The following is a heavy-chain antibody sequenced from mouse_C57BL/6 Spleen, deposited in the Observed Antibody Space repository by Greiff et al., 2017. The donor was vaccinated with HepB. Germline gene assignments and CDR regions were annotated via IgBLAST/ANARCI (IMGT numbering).Heavy chain of an antibody. CDR3: ASRGYDRENYFDY. Sequence: EVQLQESGGGLVKPGGSLKLSCAASGFTFSDYGMHWVRQAPEKGLEWVAYISSGSSTIYYADTVKGRFTISRDNAKNTLFLQMTSLRSEDTAMYYCASRGYDRENYFDYWGQGTTLTVSS. V-gene: IGHV5-17*01. D-gene: IGHD2-2*01. CDR2: ISSGSSTI. J-gene: IGHJ2*01. CDR1: GFTFSDYG.